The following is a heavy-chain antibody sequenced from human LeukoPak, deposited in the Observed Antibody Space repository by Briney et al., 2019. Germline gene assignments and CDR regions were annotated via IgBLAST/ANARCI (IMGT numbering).Heavy chain of an antibody. CDR3: ARDLHNWNFNWFDP. V-gene: IGHV1-69*06. Sequence: GSSVKVSCKASGGTFSSYAISWVRQAPGQGLEWMGGIIPIFGTANYAQKFQGRVTITADKSTSTAYMELSSLRSEDTVVYYCARDLHNWNFNWFDPWAREPWSPSPQ. J-gene: IGHJ5*02. CDR2: IIPIFGTA. CDR1: GGTFSSYA. D-gene: IGHD1-7*01.